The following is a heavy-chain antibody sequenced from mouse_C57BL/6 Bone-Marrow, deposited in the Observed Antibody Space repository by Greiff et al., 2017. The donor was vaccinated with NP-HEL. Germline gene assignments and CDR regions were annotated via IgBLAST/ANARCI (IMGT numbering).Heavy chain of an antibody. J-gene: IGHJ1*03. CDR2: IDPENGDT. D-gene: IGHD1-1*01. Sequence: EVQLVESGAELVRPGASVKLSCTASGFNIKDDYMHWVKQRPEQGLEWIGWIDPENGDTEYASKFQGKATITADTSSNTAYLQLSSLTSEDTAVYYCTFYYGSSSWYFDVWGTGTTVTVSS. CDR1: GFNIKDDY. CDR3: TFYYGSSSWYFDV. V-gene: IGHV14-4*01.